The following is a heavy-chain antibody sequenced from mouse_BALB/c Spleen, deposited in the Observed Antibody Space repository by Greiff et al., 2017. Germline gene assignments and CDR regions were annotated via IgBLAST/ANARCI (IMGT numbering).Heavy chain of an antibody. J-gene: IGHJ1*01. CDR3: ARGRYFDV. Sequence: QVQLKQPGAELVKPGASVKMSCKASGYTFTSYNMHWVKQTPGQGLEWIGAIYPGNGDTSYNQKFKGKATLTVDKSSSTAFMHLNSLTSEDSAVYYCARGRYFDVWGAGTTVTVSS. V-gene: IGHV1-12*01. CDR1: GYTFTSYN. CDR2: IYPGNGDT.